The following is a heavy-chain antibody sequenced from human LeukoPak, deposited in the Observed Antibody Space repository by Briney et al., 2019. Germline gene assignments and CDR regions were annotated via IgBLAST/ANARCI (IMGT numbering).Heavy chain of an antibody. Sequence: ASVKVSCKASGYTFTGYYMHWVRQAPGQGLEWMGWINPNSGGTNYAQKFQGRVTMTRDTSISTAYMELSRLRSDDTAVYYCARGGPYCGGDCYSLRGAFDIWGQGTMVTVSS. CDR1: GYTFTGYY. J-gene: IGHJ3*02. V-gene: IGHV1-2*02. CDR3: ARGGPYCGGDCYSLRGAFDI. D-gene: IGHD2-21*01. CDR2: INPNSGGT.